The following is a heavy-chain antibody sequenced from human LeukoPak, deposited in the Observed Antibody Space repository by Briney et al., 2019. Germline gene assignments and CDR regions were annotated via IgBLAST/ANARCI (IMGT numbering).Heavy chain of an antibody. J-gene: IGHJ4*02. V-gene: IGHV3-30-3*01. CDR1: GFTFSSYA. CDR2: ISYDGSNK. D-gene: IGHD5-12*01. CDR3: AKGGIYAFDY. Sequence: GGSLRLSCAASGFTFSSYAMHWVRQAPGKGLEWVAVISYDGSNKYYADSVKGRFTISRDNSKNTLYLQMNGLRAEDTAVYYCAKGGIYAFDYWGQGTLVTVSS.